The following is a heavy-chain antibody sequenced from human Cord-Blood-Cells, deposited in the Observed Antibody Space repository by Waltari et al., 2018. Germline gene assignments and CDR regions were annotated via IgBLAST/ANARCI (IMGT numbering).Heavy chain of an antibody. V-gene: IGHV3-33*01. Sequence: QVQLVESGGGVVQPGRSLRLPCAASGFTFSSYGMHWVRQAPGKGLEWVAVIWYDGSNKYYADSVKGRFTISRDNSKNTLYLQMNSLRAEDTAVYYCAINYYGSGSYYDYWGQGTLVTVSS. D-gene: IGHD3-10*01. CDR3: AINYYGSGSYYDY. CDR1: GFTFSSYG. J-gene: IGHJ4*02. CDR2: IWYDGSNK.